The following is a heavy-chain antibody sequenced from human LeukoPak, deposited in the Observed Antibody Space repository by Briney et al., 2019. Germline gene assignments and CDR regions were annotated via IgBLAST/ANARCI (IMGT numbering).Heavy chain of an antibody. Sequence: SQTLSLTCTVSGGSISSGDYYWSWIRQPPGKGLEWIGYIYYSGSTYYNPSLKSRVTISVDTSKNQFSLKLSSVTAADTAVYYCARVNDIVVVVAATNWFDPWGQGTLVTVSS. CDR2: IYYSGST. D-gene: IGHD2-15*01. CDR1: GGSISSGDYY. CDR3: ARVNDIVVVVAATNWFDP. J-gene: IGHJ5*02. V-gene: IGHV4-30-4*01.